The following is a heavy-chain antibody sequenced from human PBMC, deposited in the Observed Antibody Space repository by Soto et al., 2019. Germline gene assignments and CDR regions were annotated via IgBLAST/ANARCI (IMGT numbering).Heavy chain of an antibody. CDR3: ASLGPWFGEPWRGQYFDF. V-gene: IGHV1-18*01. CDR2: ISAYNGNT. D-gene: IGHD3-10*01. J-gene: IGHJ4*02. Sequence: ASVKVSCKAFGYPFTSFGFSWGGQAPGQGLEWMGWISAYNGNTNYAQKLQGRVTMTTDTSTSTAYMELRSLRSDDTAVYFCASLGPWFGEPWRGQYFDFWGQGTLVTVSS. CDR1: GYPFTSFG.